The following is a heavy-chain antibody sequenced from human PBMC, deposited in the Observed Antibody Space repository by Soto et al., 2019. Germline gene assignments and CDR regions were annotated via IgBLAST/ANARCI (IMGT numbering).Heavy chain of an antibody. Sequence: GGSLRLSCAASGFTFSNAWMSWVRQAPGKGLEWVGRIKSKTDGGTTDYAAPVKGRFTISRDDSKNTLYLQMNSLKTEDTAVYYCTAQITPPYYDFWSGYSDYWGQGTLVTVSS. CDR2: IKSKTDGGTT. V-gene: IGHV3-15*01. J-gene: IGHJ4*02. CDR3: TAQITPPYYDFWSGYSDY. D-gene: IGHD3-3*01. CDR1: GFTFSNAW.